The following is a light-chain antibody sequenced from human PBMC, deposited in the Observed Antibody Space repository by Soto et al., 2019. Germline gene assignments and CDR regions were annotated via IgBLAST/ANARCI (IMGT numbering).Light chain of an antibody. CDR1: QSVSSY. J-gene: IGKJ1*01. CDR2: DAS. CDR3: QQYGSSPGT. V-gene: IGKV3-11*01. Sequence: EIVLTQSPATLSLSPGERATLSCRASQSVSSYLAWYQQKPGQAPRLLIYDASNRATGIPARFSGSGSGTDFTLTISSLGPEDFAVYYCQQYGSSPGTFGQGTKVEIK.